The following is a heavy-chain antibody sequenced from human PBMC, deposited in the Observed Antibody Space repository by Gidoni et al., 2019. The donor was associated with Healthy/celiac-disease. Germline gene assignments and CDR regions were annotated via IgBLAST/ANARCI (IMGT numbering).Heavy chain of an antibody. J-gene: IGHJ4*02. CDR2: IIPIFGTA. CDR1: GDTFSSYA. CDR3: ANLHCRSTSCPIEEDY. Sequence: QVQLVQSGAEVKKPGSSVKVSCKASGDTFSSYAISWVRQAPGQGLEWMGGIIPIFGTANYAQKCQGRVTITADKSTSTAYMELSSLRSEDTAVYYCANLHCRSTSCPIEEDYWGQGTLVTVSS. D-gene: IGHD2-2*01. V-gene: IGHV1-69*06.